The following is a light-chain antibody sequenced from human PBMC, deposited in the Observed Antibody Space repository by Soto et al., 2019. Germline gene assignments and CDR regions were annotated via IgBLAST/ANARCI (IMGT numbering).Light chain of an antibody. Sequence: DIQMTQSPSTLSASVGDRVTITCRASESISDYLALYQQKPGKAPKLLIYKASSLESGVPSRFSGSGSGTDFTLTIRSLPPYAFETYSCQQNANHRTFGEWSKEDIK. CDR1: ESISDY. CDR3: QQNANHRT. J-gene: IGKJ1*01. CDR2: KAS. V-gene: IGKV1-5*03.